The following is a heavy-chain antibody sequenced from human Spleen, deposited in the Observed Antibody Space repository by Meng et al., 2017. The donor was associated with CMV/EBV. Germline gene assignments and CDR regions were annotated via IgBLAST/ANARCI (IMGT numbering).Heavy chain of an antibody. V-gene: IGHV3-21*04. CDR2: IGSRGAYI. CDR1: GFSFSAYS. J-gene: IGHJ6*02. Sequence: GESLRLSCAVSGFSFSAYSMAWVRQAPGKGLECVSAIGSRGAYIYYADSEKGRFTISRDNAKNSLYRQMNNLRAEATAVYYCASGQRKSGYFNYGMDVWGQGTTVTVSS. D-gene: IGHD3-10*01. CDR3: ASGQRKSGYFNYGMDV.